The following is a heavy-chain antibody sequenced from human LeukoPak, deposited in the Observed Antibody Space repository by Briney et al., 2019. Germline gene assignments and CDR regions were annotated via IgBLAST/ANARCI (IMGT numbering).Heavy chain of an antibody. CDR1: GYTFTSYY. D-gene: IGHD6-13*01. J-gene: IGHJ5*02. Sequence: GASVKVSCKASGYTFTSYYMHWVRQAPGQGLEWMGIINPSGGSTSYAQKFQGRVTMTRDTSTSTVYMELSSLRSEDTAVYYCARIDSPRTQYSSSWYWFDPWGQGTLVTVSS. CDR3: ARIDSPRTQYSSSWYWFDP. V-gene: IGHV1-46*01. CDR2: INPSGGST.